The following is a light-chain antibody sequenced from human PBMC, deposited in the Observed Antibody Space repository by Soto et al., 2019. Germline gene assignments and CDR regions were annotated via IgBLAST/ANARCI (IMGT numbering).Light chain of an antibody. V-gene: IGKV3-15*01. J-gene: IGKJ4*01. CDR1: QSVSSN. CDR3: QQHDNSPLT. Sequence: EIVMTQSPATLSVSPGERATLSCRASQSVSSNLAWYQQKPGQAPRLLIYGASTRATAFPARFSGSGSGTDFTLTISRLEPEDFAVYYCQQHDNSPLTFGGGTKVDIK. CDR2: GAS.